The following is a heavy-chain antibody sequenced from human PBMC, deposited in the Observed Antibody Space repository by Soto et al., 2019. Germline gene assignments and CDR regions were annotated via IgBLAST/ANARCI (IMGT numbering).Heavy chain of an antibody. V-gene: IGHV1-69*13. Sequence: SVKVSCKASGGTFSSYAISWVRQAPGQGLEWMGGIIPIFGTANYAQKFQGRVTITADESTSTAYMELSSLRSEDTAVYYCARATLIAARPIGEAFDIWGQGAMVTVSS. J-gene: IGHJ3*02. D-gene: IGHD6-6*01. CDR2: IIPIFGTA. CDR1: GGTFSSYA. CDR3: ARATLIAARPIGEAFDI.